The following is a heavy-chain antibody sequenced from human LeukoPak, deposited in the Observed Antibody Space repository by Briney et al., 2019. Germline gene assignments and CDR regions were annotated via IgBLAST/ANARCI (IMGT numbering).Heavy chain of an antibody. Sequence: ASVKVSCKASAYTFTGYYMHWVRQAPGRGLEWMGWINPNTGDTHYAQKFQGRVTLTRDTSITTVYMELSRLTSDDTAIFYCAVAPGDYWGQGTLVTVSS. CDR2: INPNTGDT. V-gene: IGHV1-2*02. J-gene: IGHJ4*02. CDR3: AVAPGDY. CDR1: AYTFTGYY. D-gene: IGHD2-21*01.